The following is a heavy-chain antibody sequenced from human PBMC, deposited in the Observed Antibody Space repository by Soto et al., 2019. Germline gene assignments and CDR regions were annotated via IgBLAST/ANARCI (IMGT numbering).Heavy chain of an antibody. J-gene: IGHJ3*02. CDR2: ISNDGTST. D-gene: IGHD3-22*01. CDR1: GFTPNGYQ. CDR3: ARDWYYYDTSDHFSADAFDI. Sequence: GGALWLSCVTPGFTPNGYQVPWVPHTPGKGLGWVSRISNDGTSTNYADSVKGRSTIYRDNAKNTVYLEMNSLRAEDTAVYYCARDWYYYDTSDHFSADAFDIWGQGTTVTVS. V-gene: IGHV3-74*01.